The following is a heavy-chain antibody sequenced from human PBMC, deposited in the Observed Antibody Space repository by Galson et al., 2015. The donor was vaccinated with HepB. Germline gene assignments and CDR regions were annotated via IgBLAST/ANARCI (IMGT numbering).Heavy chain of an antibody. Sequence: SLRLSCAASGFTFSGSAMHWVRQASGKGLEWVGRIRSKANSYATAYAASVKGRFTISRDDSKNTAYLQMNSLKTEDTAVYYCTSLPRIAARQETDYWGQGTLVTVSS. V-gene: IGHV3-73*01. D-gene: IGHD6-6*01. CDR3: TSLPRIAARQETDY. J-gene: IGHJ4*02. CDR2: IRSKANSYAT. CDR1: GFTFSGSA.